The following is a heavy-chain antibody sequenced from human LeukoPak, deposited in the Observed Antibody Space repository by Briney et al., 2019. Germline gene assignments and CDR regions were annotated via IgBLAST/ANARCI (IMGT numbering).Heavy chain of an antibody. Sequence: SSDTLSLTCTVSGGSISSGGYSWSWIRQPPGKGLEWIGYIYHSGSTYYNPSPKSRVAISVDRSKNQFSLKLSSVTAADTAVYYCARGGTYYYGSGSDWFDPWGQGTLVTVSS. CDR1: GGSISSGGYS. V-gene: IGHV4-30-2*01. CDR3: ARGGTYYYGSGSDWFDP. J-gene: IGHJ5*02. CDR2: IYHSGST. D-gene: IGHD3-10*01.